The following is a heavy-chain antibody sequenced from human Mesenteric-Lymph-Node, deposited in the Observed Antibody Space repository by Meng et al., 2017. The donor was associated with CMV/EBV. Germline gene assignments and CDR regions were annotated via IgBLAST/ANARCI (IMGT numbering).Heavy chain of an antibody. D-gene: IGHD3-9*01. CDR2: INHSGST. J-gene: IGHJ4*02. CDR1: GGSFSGYY. Sequence: QVQFNQLGPGLLKPSETLSVTCAGYGGSFSGYYWNWIRQSPEKGLEWIGEINHSGSTTYNPSFTSRIIISVDTSTNQISLNMSSVTAADTAVYYCARGSSYDILTGYFDYWGQGALVTVSS. V-gene: IGHV4-34*01. CDR3: ARGSSYDILTGYFDY.